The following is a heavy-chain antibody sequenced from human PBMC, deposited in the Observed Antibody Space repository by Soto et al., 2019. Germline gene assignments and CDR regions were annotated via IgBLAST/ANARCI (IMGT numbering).Heavy chain of an antibody. D-gene: IGHD3-22*01. J-gene: IGHJ4*02. CDR3: ARGERYYYDSSGYFGFDY. CDR1: GYTFAKYA. CDR2: INAGNGNT. V-gene: IGHV1-3*01. Sequence: ASVKVSCKASGYTFAKYAMHWVRQAPGQRLEWMGWINAGNGNTKYSQKFQARVTITRDTSASTAYMELSSLRSEDTAVYYCARGERYYYDSSGYFGFDYWGQGTLVTVSS.